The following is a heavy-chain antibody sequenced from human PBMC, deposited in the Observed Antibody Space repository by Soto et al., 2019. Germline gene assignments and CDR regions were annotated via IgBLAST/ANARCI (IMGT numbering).Heavy chain of an antibody. CDR2: IYSGGST. CDR1: GFTVSSNY. J-gene: IGHJ4*02. CDR3: AREVSMYDYIWGSYRPGHFDY. V-gene: IGHV3-66*01. Sequence: GGSLRLSCAASGFTVSSNYMSWVRQAPGKGLEWVSVIYSGGSTYYADSVKGRFTISRDNSKNTLYLQMNSLRAEETAVYYCAREVSMYDYIWGSYRPGHFDYWGQGTLVTVSS. D-gene: IGHD3-16*02.